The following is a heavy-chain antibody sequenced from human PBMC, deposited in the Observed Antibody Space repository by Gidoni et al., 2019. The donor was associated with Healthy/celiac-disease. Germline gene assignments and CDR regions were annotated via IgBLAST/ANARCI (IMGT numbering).Heavy chain of an antibody. V-gene: IGHV3-30-3*01. J-gene: IGHJ5*02. CDR3: AREIIAVAGVYNWFDP. CDR2: ISYDGSNK. Sequence: QVQLVESGGGVVQPGRSLRPACAASGFTFRHHAMHWVRQAPGKGLEWVAVISYDGSNKYYADSVKGRFTISRDNSKNTLYLQMNSLRAEDTAVYYCAREIIAVAGVYNWFDPWGQGTLVTVSS. CDR1: GFTFRHHA. D-gene: IGHD6-19*01.